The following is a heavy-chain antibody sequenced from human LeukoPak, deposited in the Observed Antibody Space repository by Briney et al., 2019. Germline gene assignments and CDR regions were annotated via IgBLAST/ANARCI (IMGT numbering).Heavy chain of an antibody. Sequence: SETLSLTCIVSGGSMNYYSWTWIRQPAGKGLEWIGRVHTSGSTNYNPSLKSRLTMSVDTSKDEFSLKLSSVTAADTAVYYCARNTYGTFDYWGQGTLVTVSS. V-gene: IGHV4-4*07. CDR1: GGSMNYYS. CDR2: VHTSGST. D-gene: IGHD5-18*01. CDR3: ARNTYGTFDY. J-gene: IGHJ4*02.